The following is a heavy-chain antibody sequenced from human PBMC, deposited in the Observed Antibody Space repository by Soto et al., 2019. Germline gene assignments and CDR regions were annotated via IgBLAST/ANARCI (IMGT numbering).Heavy chain of an antibody. Sequence: PGESLKISCKGSGYSFTIYWISWVRQMPGKGLEWMGRIDPSDSYTNYSPSFQGHVTISADKSISTAYLQWSSLKASDTAMYYCATRPRAYSSSSHYYYYGMDVWGQGTTVTVSS. CDR2: IDPSDSYT. CDR3: ATRPRAYSSSSHYYYYGMDV. J-gene: IGHJ6*02. D-gene: IGHD6-6*01. V-gene: IGHV5-10-1*01. CDR1: GYSFTIYW.